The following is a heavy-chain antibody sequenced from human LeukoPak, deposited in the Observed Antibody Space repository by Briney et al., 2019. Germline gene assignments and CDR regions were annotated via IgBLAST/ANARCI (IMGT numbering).Heavy chain of an antibody. CDR2: ISAYNGNT. CDR1: GYTFTSNY. CDR3: ARDLSYLFDY. J-gene: IGHJ4*02. D-gene: IGHD2-21*01. V-gene: IGHV1-18*04. Sequence: ASVKVSCKASGYTFTSNYIHWVRQAPGQGLEWMGWISAYNGNTNYAQKLQGRVTMTTDTSTSTAYMELRSLRSDDTAVYYCARDLSYLFDYWGQGTLVTVSS.